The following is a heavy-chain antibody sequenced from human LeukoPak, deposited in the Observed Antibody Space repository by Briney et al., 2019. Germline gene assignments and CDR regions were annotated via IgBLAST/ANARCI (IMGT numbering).Heavy chain of an antibody. Sequence: PGGSLRLSCAAPGFTFRSKWMSWVRQAPGKGLGWVGNIQPDGSEQYPVHSVKGRVTISRDNARNSLFLQMNSLRAEDTAVYYCAKVTYGSGTYGAFDSWGQGTLVTVSS. D-gene: IGHD3-10*01. CDR2: IQPDGSEQ. CDR3: AKVTYGSGTYGAFDS. V-gene: IGHV3-7*03. J-gene: IGHJ4*02. CDR1: GFTFRSKW.